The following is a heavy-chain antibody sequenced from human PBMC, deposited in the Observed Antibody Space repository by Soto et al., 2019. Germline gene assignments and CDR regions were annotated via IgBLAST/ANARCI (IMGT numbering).Heavy chain of an antibody. J-gene: IGHJ5*02. CDR2: IYYSGST. Sequence: QVQLQESGPGLVKPSQTLSLTCTVSGGSISSGGYYWSWIRQHPGKGLEWIGYIYYSGSTYYNPSLKRRVTISVDTSKNQFSLKLSSVTAADTAVYYCARDFYDSSDGGFDPWGQGTLVTVSS. CDR1: GGSISSGGYY. D-gene: IGHD3-22*01. CDR3: ARDFYDSSDGGFDP. V-gene: IGHV4-31*03.